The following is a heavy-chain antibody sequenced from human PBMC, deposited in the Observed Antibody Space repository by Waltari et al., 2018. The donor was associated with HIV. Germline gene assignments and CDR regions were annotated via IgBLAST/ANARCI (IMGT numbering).Heavy chain of an antibody. J-gene: IGHJ5*02. CDR3: TTDLLRVGNLAVPGSAP. CDR2: IKREADGGTT. CDR1: GFSFTNAW. Sequence: EVQLVESGGDFVKPGGSLRLSCSASGFSFTNAWMTWVRQTPGKGLEWVGRIKREADGGTTASAAPVNGRVNISIDDSNNTVYLQMSSLKIEYTAGYYCTTDLLRVGNLAVPGSAPWGRGTKVIVSS. V-gene: IGHV3-15*01. D-gene: IGHD6-19*01.